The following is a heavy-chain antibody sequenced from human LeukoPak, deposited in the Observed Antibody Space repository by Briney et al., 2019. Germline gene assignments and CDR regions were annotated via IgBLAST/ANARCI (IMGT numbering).Heavy chain of an antibody. CDR2: IYYSGST. V-gene: IGHV4-30-4*08. D-gene: IGHD3-3*01. CDR3: ARVPRFWSGYFFGY. J-gene: IGHJ4*02. CDR1: GGSISSGDYY. Sequence: PSETLSLTCTVSGGSISSGDYYWSWIRQPPGKGLEWIGYIYYSGSTYYNPSLKSRVTISVDTSKNQFSLKLSSVTAADTAVYYCARVPRFWSGYFFGYWGQGTLVTVSS.